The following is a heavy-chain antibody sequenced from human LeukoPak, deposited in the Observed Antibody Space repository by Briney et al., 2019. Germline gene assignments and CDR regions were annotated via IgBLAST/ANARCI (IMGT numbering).Heavy chain of an antibody. D-gene: IGHD3-22*01. Sequence: SETLSLTCAVSGDSISNSNWWTWIRQPPGKGLEWIGEVYPSGSTNYSPSLKSRVTISVDKSKNQFSLTPSSVTAADTAVYYCARGQKYRSGYTVTELGSGYFDYWGQGTLVTVSS. CDR3: ARGQKYRSGYTVTELGSGYFDY. V-gene: IGHV4-4*02. CDR1: GDSISNSNW. J-gene: IGHJ4*02. CDR2: VYPSGST.